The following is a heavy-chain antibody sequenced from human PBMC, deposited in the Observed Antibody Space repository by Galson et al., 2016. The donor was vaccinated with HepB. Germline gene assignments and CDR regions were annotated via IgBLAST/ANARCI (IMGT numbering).Heavy chain of an antibody. V-gene: IGHV1-69*06. Sequence: SVKVSCKASGGTFSKCPVAWVRQAPGQGLEWMGGINPISGTTKYAQKFQGRVTITADKSTSTAYMEVNNLRSEDTAVYFCARGRYETLTGYSKVVYDDTDVWGQGTTVTVSS. CDR1: GGTFSKCP. D-gene: IGHD3-9*01. CDR3: ARGRYETLTGYSKVVYDDTDV. CDR2: INPISGTT. J-gene: IGHJ6*02.